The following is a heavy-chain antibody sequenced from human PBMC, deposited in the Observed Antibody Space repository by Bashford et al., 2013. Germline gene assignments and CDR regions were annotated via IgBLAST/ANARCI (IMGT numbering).Heavy chain of an antibody. Sequence: YTSWIRQPPGKGLEWIAYIYYSGSTEYNPSLKSRVTISIDTSKNQFSLKLASVTAADTAVYYCARSCSSTNCYAGALDYWGQGTLVTVSS. V-gene: IGHV4-59*01. CDR2: IYYSGST. D-gene: IGHD2-2*01. J-gene: IGHJ4*02. CDR3: ARSCSSTNCYAGALDY. CDR1: Y.